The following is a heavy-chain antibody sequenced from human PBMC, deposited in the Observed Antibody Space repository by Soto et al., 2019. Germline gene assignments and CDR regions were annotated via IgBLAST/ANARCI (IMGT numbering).Heavy chain of an antibody. Sequence: QVQLQQWGAGLLKPSETLSLTCAVYGGSFSGYYWSWIRQPPGKGLEWIGEINHSGSTNYNPSLKSRVTIAVDPSKNQFSLKLSSVTAADTAVYYCARIPLTVHDSSGYYPPGTPGHFDYWGQGTLVTVSS. D-gene: IGHD3-22*01. J-gene: IGHJ4*02. V-gene: IGHV4-34*01. CDR2: INHSGST. CDR3: ARIPLTVHDSSGYYPPGTPGHFDY. CDR1: GGSFSGYY.